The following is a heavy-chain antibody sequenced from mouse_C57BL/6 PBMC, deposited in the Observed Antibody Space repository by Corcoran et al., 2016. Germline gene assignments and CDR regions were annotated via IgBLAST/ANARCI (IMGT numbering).Heavy chain of an antibody. CDR1: GYTFTDYN. CDR2: INPNNGGT. J-gene: IGHJ3*01. D-gene: IGHD1-1*01. Sequence: EVQLQQSGPELVKPGASVKIPCKASGYTFTDYNMDWVKQSHGKSLEWIGDINPNNGGTIYNQKFKGKATLTVDKSSSTAYMELRSLTSEDTAVYYCARRYYGSSRAWFAYWGQGTLVTVSA. CDR3: ARRYYGSSRAWFAY. V-gene: IGHV1-18*01.